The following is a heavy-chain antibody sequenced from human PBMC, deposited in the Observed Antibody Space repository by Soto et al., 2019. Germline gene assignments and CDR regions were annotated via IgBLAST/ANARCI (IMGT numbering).Heavy chain of an antibody. J-gene: IGHJ6*03. D-gene: IGHD6-13*01. Sequence: PSETLSLTCTVSGCSISIYYWSWIRQPPGKGLEWIGYIYYSGSTNYNPSLKSRVTISVDTSKNQFSLKLSSVTAADTAVYYCASGRLGSWYLDVWGKGTTVTVSS. CDR3: ASGRLGSWYLDV. CDR2: IYYSGST. V-gene: IGHV4-59*01. CDR1: GCSISIYY.